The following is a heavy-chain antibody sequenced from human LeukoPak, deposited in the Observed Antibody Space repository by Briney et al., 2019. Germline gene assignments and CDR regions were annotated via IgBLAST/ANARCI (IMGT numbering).Heavy chain of an antibody. D-gene: IGHD3/OR15-3a*01. J-gene: IGHJ4*02. Sequence: SETLSLTCTVSGGSITTDCWIWIRQPPGKGLEWIAYIYSSGMTKYNPSLKSRGTISVDPSKNQLSLKLNSVTAADTAVYYCARRTPGPQLDEYVAYYFDLWGQGTLVTVS. CDR2: IYSSGMT. CDR3: ARRTPGPQLDEYVAYYFDL. CDR1: GGSITTDC. V-gene: IGHV4-4*09.